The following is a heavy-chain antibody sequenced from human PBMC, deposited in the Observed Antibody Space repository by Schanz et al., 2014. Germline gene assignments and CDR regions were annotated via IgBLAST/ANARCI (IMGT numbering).Heavy chain of an antibody. J-gene: IGHJ6*02. Sequence: QVQLVESGGGVVQPGGSLRLSCAASGFTFSSYGMHWVRQAPGKGLEWVAFIRYDGSKRSYADSVKGRFTISRDNSKNTLYLQMDSLRIEDTAMYYCARSGVDVWGQGTTVTVSS. CDR3: ARSGVDV. D-gene: IGHD3-10*01. CDR2: IRYDGSKR. V-gene: IGHV3-30*02. CDR1: GFTFSSYG.